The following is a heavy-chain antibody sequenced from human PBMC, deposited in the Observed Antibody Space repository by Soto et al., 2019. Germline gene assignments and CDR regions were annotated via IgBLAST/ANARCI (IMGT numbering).Heavy chain of an antibody. J-gene: IGHJ6*02. CDR3: ARGIVVVPAAIQLDYYYYGMDV. Sequence: PGESLKISCKGSGYSFTSYWISWVRQMPGKGLEWMGRIDPSDSYTNCSPSFQGHVTISADKSISTAYLQWSSLKASDTAMYYCARGIVVVPAAIQLDYYYYGMDVWGQGTKVTVSS. D-gene: IGHD2-2*02. V-gene: IGHV5-10-1*01. CDR1: GYSFTSYW. CDR2: IDPSDSYT.